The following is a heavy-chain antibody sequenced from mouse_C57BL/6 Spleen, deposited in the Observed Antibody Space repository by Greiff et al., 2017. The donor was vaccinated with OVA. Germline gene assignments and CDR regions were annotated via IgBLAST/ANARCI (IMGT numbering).Heavy chain of an antibody. CDR2: ISDVGSYT. D-gene: IGHD3-2*02. CDR1: GFTFSSYA. V-gene: IGHV5-4*01. J-gene: IGHJ4*01. Sequence: EVMLVESGGGLVKPGGSLKLSCAASGFTFSSYAMSWVRQTPEKRLEWVATISDVGSYTYYPDNVKGGFTISRDNAKNNLYLQMSHLKSEDTAMYYCARDHSSGYYYAMDYWGQGTSVTVSS. CDR3: ARDHSSGYYYAMDY.